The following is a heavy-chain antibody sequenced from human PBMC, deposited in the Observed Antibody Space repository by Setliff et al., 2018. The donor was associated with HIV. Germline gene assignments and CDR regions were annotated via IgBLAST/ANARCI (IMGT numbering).Heavy chain of an antibody. Sequence: KPSETLSLTCTVSGGSISSGNYYWSWIRQPAGKGLEWIGRIYSSGSTNYNPSLKSRVTISINTSKNQFSLQLSSVTAADTAVYYCARDRDIVVVPASPQGYYYYRDVRGKGTTVTVSS. CDR3: ARDRDIVVVPASPQGYYYYRDV. J-gene: IGHJ6*03. CDR1: GGSISSGNYY. V-gene: IGHV4-61*02. D-gene: IGHD2-2*01. CDR2: IYSSGST.